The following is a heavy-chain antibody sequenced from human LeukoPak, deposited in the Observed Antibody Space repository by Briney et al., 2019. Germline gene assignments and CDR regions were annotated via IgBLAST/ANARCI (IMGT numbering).Heavy chain of an antibody. Sequence: PGGSLRLSCAASRFTFSSYAMSWVRQAPGKGLEWVSTISGSGGSKYYADSVKGRFTISRDNSKSTLYLQMNSLRAEDTAVYYCAKWAVGDSSGYYYGYWGQGTLVTVSS. CDR1: RFTFSSYA. CDR2: ISGSGGSK. V-gene: IGHV3-23*01. J-gene: IGHJ4*02. CDR3: AKWAVGDSSGYYYGY. D-gene: IGHD3-22*01.